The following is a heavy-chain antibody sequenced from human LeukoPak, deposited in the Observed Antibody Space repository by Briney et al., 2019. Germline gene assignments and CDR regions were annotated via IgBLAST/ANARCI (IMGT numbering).Heavy chain of an antibody. CDR2: IIPIFGTA. Sequence: SVKVSCKASGGTFSSYAISWVRQAPGQGLEWMGGIIPIFGTANYAQKFQGRVTITADESTSTAYIELSSLRSEDTAVYYCARGATVTTLNDAFDIWGQGTMVTVSS. D-gene: IGHD4-17*01. J-gene: IGHJ3*02. CDR1: GGTFSSYA. V-gene: IGHV1-69*13. CDR3: ARGATVTTLNDAFDI.